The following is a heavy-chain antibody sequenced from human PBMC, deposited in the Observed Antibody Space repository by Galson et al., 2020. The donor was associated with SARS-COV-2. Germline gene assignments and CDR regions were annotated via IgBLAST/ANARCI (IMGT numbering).Heavy chain of an antibody. CDR3: ARTIVVVPAAMAEYYYGMDV. D-gene: IGHD2-2*01. J-gene: IGHJ6*02. CDR1: GFTFSSYA. Sequence: GGSLRLSCAASGFTFSSYAMHWVRQAPGKGLEWVAVISYDGSNKYYADSVKGRFTISRDNSKNTLYLQMNSLRAEDTAVYYCARTIVVVPAAMAEYYYGMDVWGQGTTVTVSS. CDR2: ISYDGSNK. V-gene: IGHV3-30*04.